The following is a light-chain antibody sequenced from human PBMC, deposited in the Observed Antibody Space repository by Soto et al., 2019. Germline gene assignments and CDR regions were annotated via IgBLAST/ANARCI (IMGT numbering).Light chain of an antibody. CDR3: QLSHTFPNS. J-gene: IGKJ5*01. CDR1: RVISSW. CDR2: AAS. V-gene: IGKV1-12*01. Sequence: DIQITQSPYSVSASVGDSVTITCRASRVISSWLAWYQQKPGKAPNLLIYAASNLQSGVPSRFSASGSGTDFTLTIDNLQPEDFATYYCQLSHTFPNSFGQGTRLEIK.